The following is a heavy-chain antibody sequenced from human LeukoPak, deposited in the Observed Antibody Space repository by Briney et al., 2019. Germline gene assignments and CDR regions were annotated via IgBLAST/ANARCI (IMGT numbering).Heavy chain of an antibody. CDR1: GGSISSGSNY. CDR3: VRHISVVRGETFDF. CDR2: IYYSGST. V-gene: IGHV4-39*01. D-gene: IGHD3-10*01. J-gene: IGHJ4*02. Sequence: NPSETLSLTCTVSGGSISSGSNYWGWIRQPPGKGLEWIGSIYYSGSTYYNPSLKSRVTISVDTSKNQFSLKLSSVTAADTAVYYCVRHISVVRGETFDFWGLGSLVTVSS.